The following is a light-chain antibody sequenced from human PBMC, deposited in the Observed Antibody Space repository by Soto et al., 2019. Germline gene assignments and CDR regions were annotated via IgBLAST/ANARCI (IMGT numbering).Light chain of an antibody. J-gene: IGKJ1*01. CDR3: QQYGRSPTT. CDR1: QNFGSTY. Sequence: EVDFTQAKDTLSLSPWARANIYCSASQNFGSTYLAWYQQKRGQAPRFLIYGASSRATGIPDRFSGSGSGTDFTLTISRLEPEDFAVYYCQQYGRSPTTFGQGTKVDI. CDR2: GAS. V-gene: IGKV3-20*01.